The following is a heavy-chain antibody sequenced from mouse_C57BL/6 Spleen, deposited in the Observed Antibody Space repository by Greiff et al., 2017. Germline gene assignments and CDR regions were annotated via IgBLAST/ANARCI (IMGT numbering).Heavy chain of an antibody. CDR1: GYTFTSYW. V-gene: IGHV1-59*01. J-gene: IGHJ3*01. CDR3: AGGFAY. CDR2: IDPSDSYT. Sequence: LQPGAELVRPGTSVKLSCKASGYTFTSYWLHWVKQRPGQGLEWIGVIDPSDSYTNYNQKFKGKATLTVDTSSSTAYMQLSSLTSEDSAVYYCAGGFAYWGQGTLVTVSA.